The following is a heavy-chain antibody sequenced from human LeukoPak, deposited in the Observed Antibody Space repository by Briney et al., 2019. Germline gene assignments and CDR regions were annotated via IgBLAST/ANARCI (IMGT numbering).Heavy chain of an antibody. CDR3: ARGGAYDYGVLDD. Sequence: GGSLRLSCAASGFTFSNHAMSWVRQAPGEGLQWVSTISDTGGTTFYTDSVQGRFTISRDVPNNTLYLQMGGLRADDTAVYYCARGGAYDYGVLDDWGQGTLVTVSS. CDR2: ISDTGGTT. J-gene: IGHJ4*02. CDR1: GFTFSNHA. D-gene: IGHD4/OR15-4a*01. V-gene: IGHV3-23*01.